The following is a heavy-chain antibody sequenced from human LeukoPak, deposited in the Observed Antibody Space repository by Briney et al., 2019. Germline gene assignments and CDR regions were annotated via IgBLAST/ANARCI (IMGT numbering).Heavy chain of an antibody. Sequence: ASVKVSCKVSGYTLSELSMHWVRQAPGKGLEWMGGFNPEDDETIYTQNLQGRVIMTEDTSTDTAYMELSSLRSEDTAVYYCAGEDRAAAGSFDYWGQGSLVTVSS. J-gene: IGHJ4*02. CDR3: AGEDRAAAGSFDY. CDR1: GYTLSELS. CDR2: FNPEDDET. D-gene: IGHD6-25*01. V-gene: IGHV1-24*01.